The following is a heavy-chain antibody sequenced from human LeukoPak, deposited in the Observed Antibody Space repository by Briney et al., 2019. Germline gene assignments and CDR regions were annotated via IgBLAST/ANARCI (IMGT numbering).Heavy chain of an antibody. CDR1: GFPFSSYS. Sequence: GALRLSCAASGFPFSSYSMNWVRQAPGEGLEWVSYISSSRTTSYADSVKGRFTISRDNAKNSLYLQMNSLRAEDTAVYYCARDYGSGSYFRDYYYMDVWGKGTTVTVSS. D-gene: IGHD3-10*01. J-gene: IGHJ6*03. CDR3: ARDYGSGSYFRDYYYMDV. V-gene: IGHV3-48*01. CDR2: ISSSRTT.